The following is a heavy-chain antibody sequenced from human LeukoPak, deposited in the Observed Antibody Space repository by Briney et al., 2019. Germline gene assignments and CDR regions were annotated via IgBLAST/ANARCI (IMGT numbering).Heavy chain of an antibody. CDR3: AKWGGYDILTGYYVSDF. J-gene: IGHJ4*02. D-gene: IGHD3-9*01. CDR2: IAGSGDTT. V-gene: IGHV3-23*01. CDR1: GFIFRNYA. Sequence: PGASLRLSCAASGFIFRNYAMRWVRQAPGKGLEWVSAIAGSGDTTYYADSVKGRFTISRDNSKNTLYVEMNTLRAEDTAVYYCAKWGGYDILTGYYVSDFWGQGTLVTVSS.